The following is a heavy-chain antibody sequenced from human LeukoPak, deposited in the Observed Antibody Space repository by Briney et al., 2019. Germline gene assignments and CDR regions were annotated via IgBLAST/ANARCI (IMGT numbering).Heavy chain of an antibody. V-gene: IGHV3-21*01. CDR3: ARAGGSTVSHSDY. D-gene: IGHD4-17*01. J-gene: IGHJ4*02. Sequence: GGSMRLSCAASGFTFSSYSMNWIRQAPGKGLEWVSSISSSTSYIYYADSVKGRFTISKDNAKNSLYLQMNSLRAEDTAVYYCARAGGSTVSHSDYWGQGTLVTVSS. CDR1: GFTFSSYS. CDR2: ISSSTSYI.